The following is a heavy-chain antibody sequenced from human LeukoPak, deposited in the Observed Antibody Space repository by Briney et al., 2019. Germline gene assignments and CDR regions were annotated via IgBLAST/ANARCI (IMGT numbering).Heavy chain of an antibody. V-gene: IGHV4-31*11. CDR1: GGSFSGYY. D-gene: IGHD3-3*01. CDR2: IYYSGST. CDR3: ARENPVWSGLYYYYGMDV. J-gene: IGHJ6*02. Sequence: SETLSLTCAVYGGSFSGYYWSWIRQHPGKGLEWIGYIYYSGSTYYNPSLKSRVTISVDTSKNQFSLKLSSVTAADTAVYYCARENPVWSGLYYYYGMDVWGQGTTVTVSS.